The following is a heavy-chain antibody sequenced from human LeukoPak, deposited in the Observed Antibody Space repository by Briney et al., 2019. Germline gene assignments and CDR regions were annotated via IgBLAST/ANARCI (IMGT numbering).Heavy chain of an antibody. V-gene: IGHV1-69*04. J-gene: IGHJ5*02. CDR2: IIPILGIA. Sequence: SVKVSCKASGGTFSSYTISWVRQAPGQGLEWMGRIIPILGIANYAQKFQGRVTITADKSTSTAYMELSSLRSEDTAVYYCARDPPPGYCSSTGCFPWGQGPLVTVSS. CDR3: ARDPPPGYCSSTGCFP. D-gene: IGHD2-2*01. CDR1: GGTFSSYT.